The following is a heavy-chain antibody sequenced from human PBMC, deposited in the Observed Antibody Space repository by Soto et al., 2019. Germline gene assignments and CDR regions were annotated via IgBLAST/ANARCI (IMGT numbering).Heavy chain of an antibody. J-gene: IGHJ3*02. CDR2: TYYRSKWYN. CDR3: ARVKVDLGYCSSTSCYPDLNAFDI. CDR1: GDSVSSNSAA. D-gene: IGHD2-2*01. Sequence: PSQTLSLTCAISGDSVSSNSAAWNWIRQSPSRGLEWLGRTYYRSKWYNDYAVSVESRITINPDTSKNQFSLQLNSVTPEDTAVYYCARVKVDLGYCSSTSCYPDLNAFDIWGQGTMVTVSS. V-gene: IGHV6-1*01.